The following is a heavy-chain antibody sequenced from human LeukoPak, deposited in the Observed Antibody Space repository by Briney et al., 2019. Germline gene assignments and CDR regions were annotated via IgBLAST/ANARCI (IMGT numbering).Heavy chain of an antibody. CDR1: GFPFSGHA. D-gene: IGHD4-11*01. Sequence: PGGALRLSCAASGFPFSGHAMSWVRQAPGKGLERISAISANGDSTYYVEPVRGRFTISRDNSKNTLYLQMNSLRAEDTAVYYCAKVGDYSNYYDDWGQGTLVTVSS. CDR2: ISANGDST. CDR3: AKVGDYSNYYDD. V-gene: IGHV3-23*01. J-gene: IGHJ4*02.